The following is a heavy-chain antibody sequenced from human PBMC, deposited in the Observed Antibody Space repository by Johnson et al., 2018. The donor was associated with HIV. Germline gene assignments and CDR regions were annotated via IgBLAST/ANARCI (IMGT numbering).Heavy chain of an antibody. D-gene: IGHD6-13*01. J-gene: IGHJ3*02. CDR3: ARGGAGIAAAEDAFDI. V-gene: IGHV3-30*04. CDR1: GFTLSDSA. CDR2: ISYDGSNT. Sequence: QVQLVESGGGVVQPGRSLRLSCAASGFTLSDSALHWVRQAPGKGLEWVAVISYDGSNTYYVDSVKGRFTISRDSSKNTLYLQMNSLRADDTALYYCARGGAGIAAAEDAFDIWGQGTMVTVSS.